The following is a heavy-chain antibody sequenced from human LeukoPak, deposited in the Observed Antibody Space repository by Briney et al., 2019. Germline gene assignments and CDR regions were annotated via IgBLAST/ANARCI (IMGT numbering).Heavy chain of an antibody. CDR2: IYHSGST. J-gene: IGHJ1*01. CDR3: ARAGYDSSGYYYAEYFQH. Sequence: SQTLSLTCAVSGGSISSGGYSLSWIRPPPGKGLEGIWYIYHSGSTYYNPSLKSRVTISVDRSKKQFSLKLSSVSAADTAVYYWARAGYDSSGYYYAEYFQHWGESTLFTVSS. V-gene: IGHV4-30-2*01. CDR1: GGSISSGGYS. D-gene: IGHD3-22*01.